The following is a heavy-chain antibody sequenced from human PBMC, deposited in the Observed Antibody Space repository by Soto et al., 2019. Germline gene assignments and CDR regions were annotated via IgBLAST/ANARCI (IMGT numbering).Heavy chain of an antibody. Sequence: SETLDLTCAVPGASVGSTSWWRWFRQPPGKGPEWIGEINHRGSANYNPSLKSRVTISVDISKSQFSLRLTSVTAADTAVYYCARYNAASGTYYFDYWGQGALVT. CDR2: INHRGSA. D-gene: IGHD6-13*01. V-gene: IGHV4-4*02. CDR1: GASVGSTSW. J-gene: IGHJ4*02. CDR3: ARYNAASGTYYFDY.